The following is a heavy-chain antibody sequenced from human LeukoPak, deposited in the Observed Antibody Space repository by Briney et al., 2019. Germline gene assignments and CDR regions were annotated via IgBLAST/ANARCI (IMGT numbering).Heavy chain of an antibody. CDR1: GGSINDYY. D-gene: IGHD6-19*01. J-gene: IGHJ6*02. V-gene: IGHV4-59*08. Sequence: SETLSLTSTVSGGSINDYYWSWIRQPPGKGLEWIGYIYYSGSTNYNPSLKSRVTISVDTSKKQFSLKLSSVTAADTAVYYCARSSDSSGWYWVGYYGMDVWGQGTTVTVSS. CDR2: IYYSGST. CDR3: ARSSDSSGWYWVGYYGMDV.